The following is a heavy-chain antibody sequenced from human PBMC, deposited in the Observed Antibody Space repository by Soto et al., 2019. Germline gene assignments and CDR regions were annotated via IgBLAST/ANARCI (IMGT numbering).Heavy chain of an antibody. CDR3: EAEVYDYGSGSYVY. J-gene: IGHJ4*02. CDR1: GFTFTSSA. V-gene: IGHV1-58*02. Sequence: QMQLVQSGPEVKKPGTSVKVSCKASGFTFTSSAMHWVRQARGHRLECIGCIVVGSGNPNYAQKFQERDIILTDLSTSTAYMEMRSLRSEDTAVYYCEAEVYDYGSGSYVYWGQGTLVTVSS. CDR2: IVVGSGNP. D-gene: IGHD3-10*01.